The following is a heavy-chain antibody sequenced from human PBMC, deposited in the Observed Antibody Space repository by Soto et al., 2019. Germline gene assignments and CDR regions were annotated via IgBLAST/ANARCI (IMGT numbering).Heavy chain of an antibody. V-gene: IGHV3-30-3*01. CDR1: GFTFSSYA. CDR3: ARDYVTIFGVVTHYYYYGMDV. D-gene: IGHD3-3*01. Sequence: QVQLVESGGGVVQPGRSLRLSCAASGFTFSSYAMHWVRQAPGKGLEWVAVISYDGSNKYYADSVKGRFTISRDNSKNKLCLXXNSLGAEDTAVYYCARDYVTIFGVVTHYYYYGMDVWGQGTTVTVSS. CDR2: ISYDGSNK. J-gene: IGHJ6*02.